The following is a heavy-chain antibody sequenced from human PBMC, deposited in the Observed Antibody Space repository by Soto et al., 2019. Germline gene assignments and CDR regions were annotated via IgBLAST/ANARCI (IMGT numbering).Heavy chain of an antibody. CDR3: AHIVVAGLGYYFDY. CDR1: GFSLSSTRMA. CDR2: IYWDDDK. V-gene: IGHV2-5*02. J-gene: IGHJ4*02. D-gene: IGHD6-19*01. Sequence: QITLKESGPTLVKPTQTLTLTCTFSGFSLSSTRMAVGWIRQPPGKALEWLALIYWDDDKRDSPFLKSRLTITKDTSKNQVVLTMSIMDPVDTARYYCAHIVVAGLGYYFDYWGQGTLVTVSS.